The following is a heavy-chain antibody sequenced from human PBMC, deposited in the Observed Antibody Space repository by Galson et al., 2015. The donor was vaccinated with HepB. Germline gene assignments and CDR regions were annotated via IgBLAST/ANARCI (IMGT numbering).Heavy chain of an antibody. D-gene: IGHD3-10*01. J-gene: IGHJ4*02. CDR2: IKSKTDGGTA. CDR3: TTDSISITMVRGQFDY. Sequence: SLRLSCAASGFTFSNAWMSWVRQAPGKGLEWVGRIKSKTDGGTADYAAPVKGRFTISRDDSKNTLYLQMNSLKTEDTAVYYCTTDSISITMVRGQFDYWGQGTLVTVSS. CDR1: GFTFSNAW. V-gene: IGHV3-15*01.